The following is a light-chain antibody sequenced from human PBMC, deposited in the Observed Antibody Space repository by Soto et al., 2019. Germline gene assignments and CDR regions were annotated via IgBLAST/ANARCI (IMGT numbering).Light chain of an antibody. CDR3: MHWPPEGFT. CDR2: KVS. J-gene: IGKJ3*01. V-gene: IGKV2-30*02. CDR1: HIDGNTY. Sequence: HIDGNTYLNWFQQRPVQSPRRLIYKVSSRDSGVPDRFSGGGSGTDFTLNISRVETEDVGIDYCMHWPPEGFTFGPGTKVDIK.